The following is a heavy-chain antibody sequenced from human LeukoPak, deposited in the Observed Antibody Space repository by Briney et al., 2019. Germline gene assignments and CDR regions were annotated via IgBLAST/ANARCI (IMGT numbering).Heavy chain of an antibody. D-gene: IGHD3-10*01. CDR2: IYWNDDK. Sequence: SGPTLVNPTQTLTLTCTFSGFSLSTSGVGVGWIRQPPGKALGWLALIYWNDDKRYSPSLKSRLTITKDTSKNQVVLTMTNMDPVDTATYYCAHRLRYYYGSGPFDYWGQGTLVTVSS. CDR3: AHRLRYYYGSGPFDY. V-gene: IGHV2-5*01. J-gene: IGHJ4*02. CDR1: GFSLSTSGVG.